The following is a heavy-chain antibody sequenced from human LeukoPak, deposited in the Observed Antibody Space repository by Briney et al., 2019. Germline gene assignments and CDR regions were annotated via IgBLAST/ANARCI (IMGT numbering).Heavy chain of an antibody. V-gene: IGHV1-69*04. Sequence: SVKVSCKASGGTFSSYAISWVRQAPGQGLEWMGSIIPILGIANYAQKFQGRVTITADKSTSTAYMELSSLRSEDTAVYYCARVLVGATRRGDYWGQGTLVTVSS. CDR1: GGTFSSYA. CDR3: ARVLVGATRRGDY. CDR2: IIPILGIA. J-gene: IGHJ4*02. D-gene: IGHD1-26*01.